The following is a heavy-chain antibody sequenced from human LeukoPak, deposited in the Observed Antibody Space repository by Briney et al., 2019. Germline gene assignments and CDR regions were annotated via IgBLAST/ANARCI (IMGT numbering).Heavy chain of an antibody. CDR2: VYYSGST. CDR1: GGSISSYY. D-gene: IGHD5-12*01. V-gene: IGHV4-59*01. Sequence: PSETLSLTCTVSGGSISSYYWSWIRQPPGKGLEWIGFVYYSGSTNYDPSLKSRVTISLDTSKNQFSLMLSSVTAADTAVYYCAGAYSDYNFIFDYWGQGTLVTVSS. J-gene: IGHJ4*02. CDR3: AGAYSDYNFIFDY.